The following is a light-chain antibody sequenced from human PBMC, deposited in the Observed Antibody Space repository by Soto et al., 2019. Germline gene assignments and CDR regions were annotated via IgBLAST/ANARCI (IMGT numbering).Light chain of an antibody. J-gene: IGLJ2*01. CDR1: NSNIGRNY. CDR3: GTWDSSLSVGV. Sequence: QSVLTQPPSVSAAPGQKVTISCSGSNSNIGRNYVSWYQQLPGTAPKLLIYDNNKRPSGIPDRFSGSKSGTSATLDITGLQTGDEADYYCGTWDSSLSVGVFGGGTKVTVL. V-gene: IGLV1-51*01. CDR2: DNN.